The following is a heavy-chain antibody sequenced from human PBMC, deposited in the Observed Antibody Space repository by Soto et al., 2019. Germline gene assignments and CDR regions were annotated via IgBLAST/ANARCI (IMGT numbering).Heavy chain of an antibody. V-gene: IGHV1-69*13. Sequence: ASVKVSCKASGGTFSSYRFNWVRQARGQGLEWLGGIVPIYRTADYAQKFQGRVTITADESTRTVYMELSSLKSQDTALYYCARDSGAKLSSSWGQGTLVTASS. CDR3: ARDSGAKLSSS. CDR2: IVPIYRTA. D-gene: IGHD6-13*01. J-gene: IGHJ4*02. CDR1: GGTFSSYR.